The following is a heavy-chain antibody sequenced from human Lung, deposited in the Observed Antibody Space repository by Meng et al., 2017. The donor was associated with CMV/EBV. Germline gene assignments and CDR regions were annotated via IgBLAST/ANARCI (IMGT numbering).Heavy chain of an antibody. Sequence: SETLSLTCAVYGGSFSGYYWSWIRQPPGKGLEWIGEINHSGSTNYNPSLKSRVTISVDTSKNQFSLKLSSVTAADTAVYYCARRRTIFGVVIDYGMDVWGQGTTVTVSS. CDR3: ARRRTIFGVVIDYGMDV. V-gene: IGHV4-34*01. D-gene: IGHD3-3*01. CDR1: GGSFSGYY. J-gene: IGHJ6*02. CDR2: INHSGST.